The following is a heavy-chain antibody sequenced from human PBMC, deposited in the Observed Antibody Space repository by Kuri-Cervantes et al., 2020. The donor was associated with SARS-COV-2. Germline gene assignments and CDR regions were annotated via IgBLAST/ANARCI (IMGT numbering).Heavy chain of an antibody. CDR3: ANNWDSSSWHENYYYYMDV. CDR2: ISSSGSTI. Sequence: GGSLRLFCAASGFTFSDYYMSWIRQAPGKGLEWVSYISSSGSTIYYADSVKGRFTISRDNSKNTLYLQMNSLRAEDTAVYYCANNWDSSSWHENYYYYMDVWGKGTTVTVSS. J-gene: IGHJ6*03. D-gene: IGHD6-13*01. CDR1: GFTFSDYY. V-gene: IGHV3-11*04.